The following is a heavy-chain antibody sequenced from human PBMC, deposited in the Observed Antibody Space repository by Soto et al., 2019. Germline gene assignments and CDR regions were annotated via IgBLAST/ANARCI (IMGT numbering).Heavy chain of an antibody. Sequence: SGPTLVNPTETLTLTCTVSGFSLSNARMGLSWIRQPPGKALEWLAHIFSNDEKCYSTSLKRRLPISKDTSKSQVVLTMTNMDPLDTATYYCTRRPGYSSSGESYYYYGMDVWGQGTTVTVSS. CDR3: TRRPGYSSSGESYYYYGMDV. CDR1: GFSLSNARMG. D-gene: IGHD6-13*01. V-gene: IGHV2-26*01. J-gene: IGHJ6*02. CDR2: IFSNDEK.